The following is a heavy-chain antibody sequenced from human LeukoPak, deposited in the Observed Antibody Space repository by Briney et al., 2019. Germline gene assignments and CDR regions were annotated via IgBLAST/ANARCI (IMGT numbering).Heavy chain of an antibody. Sequence: SETLSLTCAVYGGSFSGYYWGWIRQPPGKGLEWIGEINHSGSTNYNPSLKSRVTISVDTSKNQFSLKLSSVTAADTAVYYCARGLAVVIEVVAPTNYYYMDVWGKGTTVTVSS. J-gene: IGHJ6*03. V-gene: IGHV4-34*01. D-gene: IGHD3-22*01. CDR3: ARGLAVVIEVVAPTNYYYMDV. CDR2: INHSGST. CDR1: GGSFSGYY.